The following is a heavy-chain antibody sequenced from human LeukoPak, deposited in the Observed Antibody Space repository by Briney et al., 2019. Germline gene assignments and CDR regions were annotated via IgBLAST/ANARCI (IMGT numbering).Heavy chain of an antibody. Sequence: GGSLRLSCAASGFTFSCYWMHWVRQAPGKGLVWVSRIKSDGSSTSYADSVKGRFTIARDNAKNTLYLQMNSLRAEDTAVYYCARDREVVAGTALDYWGQGTLATVYS. J-gene: IGHJ4*02. CDR3: ARDREVVAGTALDY. V-gene: IGHV3-74*01. CDR2: IKSDGSST. CDR1: GFTFSCYW. D-gene: IGHD6-19*01.